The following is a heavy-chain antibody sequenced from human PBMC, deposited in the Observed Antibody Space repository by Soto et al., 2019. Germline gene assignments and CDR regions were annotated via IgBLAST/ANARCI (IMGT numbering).Heavy chain of an antibody. V-gene: IGHV2-5*02. CDR3: AHRKGYSDSSGYYYDITFDY. D-gene: IGHD3-22*01. J-gene: IGHJ4*02. CDR2: IYWDDDK. CDR1: GFSLSTSGVG. Sequence: QITLKESGPTLVKPTQTLTLTCTFSGFSLSTSGVGVGWIRQPPGKALEWLALIYWDDDKRYSPSLKNRLTITKDNSKNQVVVTMTNMDPVDTATYYCAHRKGYSDSSGYYYDITFDYWGQGTLVTVSS.